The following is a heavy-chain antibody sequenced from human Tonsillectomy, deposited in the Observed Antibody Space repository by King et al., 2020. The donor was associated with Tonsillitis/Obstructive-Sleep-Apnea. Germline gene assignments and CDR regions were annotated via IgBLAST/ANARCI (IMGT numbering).Heavy chain of an antibody. CDR2: ISAYNGDT. CDR3: ERDSRSHYYDTSGYYTFEY. V-gene: IGHV1-18*01. Sequence: QLVQSGAEVKKPGASVKVSCKASGYTFTTYGISWVRQAPGQGLEWMGWISAYNGDTNYAQKLQDRVTMTTDTSTSTAYMEVRSLRSDDTAVYYCERDSRSHYYDTSGYYTFEYWGQGTLVTVSS. J-gene: IGHJ4*02. CDR1: GYTFTTYG. D-gene: IGHD3-22*01.